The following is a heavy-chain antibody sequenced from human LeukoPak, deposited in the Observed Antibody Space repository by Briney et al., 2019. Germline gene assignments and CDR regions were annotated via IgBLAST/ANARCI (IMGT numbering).Heavy chain of an antibody. Sequence: GASVKVSCKASGGTFSSYAISWVRQAPGQGLEWMGGIIPIFGTANYAQKFQGRVTITADESTSTAYMELSSLRYEETAVYYCARAGVSGSGSEGDWLWTFAFDIWGQGTMVTVSS. CDR3: ARAGVSGSGSEGDWLWTFAFDI. CDR2: IIPIFGTA. D-gene: IGHD2-21*02. V-gene: IGHV1-69*13. J-gene: IGHJ3*02. CDR1: GGTFSSYA.